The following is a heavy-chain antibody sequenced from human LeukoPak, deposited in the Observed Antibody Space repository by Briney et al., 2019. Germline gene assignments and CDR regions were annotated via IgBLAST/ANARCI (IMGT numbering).Heavy chain of an antibody. CDR3: ARDLALTYSSSWTRVG. Sequence: QTGGSLRLSCAASGFTFSSYSMNWVRQAPGKGLEWVSYISSSSSTIYYADSVKGRFTISRDNAKNSLYLQMNSLRAEDTAVYYCARDLALTYSSSWTRVGWGQGTLVTVSS. CDR1: GFTFSSYS. D-gene: IGHD6-13*01. V-gene: IGHV3-48*04. CDR2: ISSSSSTI. J-gene: IGHJ4*02.